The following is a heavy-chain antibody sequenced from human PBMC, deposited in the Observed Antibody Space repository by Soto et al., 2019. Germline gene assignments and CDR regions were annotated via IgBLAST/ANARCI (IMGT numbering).Heavy chain of an antibody. CDR3: AGEARGYRGGSRY. CDR2: IYYSGST. J-gene: IGHJ4*02. CDR1: GGSISSGGYY. Sequence: QVQLQESGPGLVKPSQTLSLTCTVSGGSISSGGYYWSWIRQHPGKGLEWIGYIYYSGSTYYNPSHERRVNLSVDTSKTRFSLKLSSVTAADTAVYYCAGEARGYRGGSRYWGQGTLVTASS. D-gene: IGHD5-18*01. V-gene: IGHV4-31*03.